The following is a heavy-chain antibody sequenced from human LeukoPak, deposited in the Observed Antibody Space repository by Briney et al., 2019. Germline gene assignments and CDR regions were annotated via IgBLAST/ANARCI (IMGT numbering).Heavy chain of an antibody. V-gene: IGHV1-69*05. CDR3: ARGVLRYFDWLAFDY. D-gene: IGHD3-9*01. CDR2: IIPIFGTA. J-gene: IGHJ4*02. CDR1: GGTFSSYA. Sequence: SVKVSCKASGGTFSSYAISWVRQAPGQGLEGMGRIIPIFGTANYAQKFQGRVTITTDESTSTAYMELSSLRSEDTAVYYCARGVLRYFDWLAFDYWGQGTLVTVSS.